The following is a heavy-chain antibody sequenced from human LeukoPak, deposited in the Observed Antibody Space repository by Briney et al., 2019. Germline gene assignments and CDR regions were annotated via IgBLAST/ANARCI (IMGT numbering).Heavy chain of an antibody. D-gene: IGHD1-26*01. V-gene: IGHV3-30*01. Sequence: GGSLRLSCAASGFTFSSYAMHWVRQAPGKGLEWVAVISYDGSNKYYADSVKGRFTISRDNSKNTLYLQMNSLRAEDTAVYYCARDIGIVGARGIEYWGQGTLVTVSS. CDR1: GFTFSSYA. CDR3: ARDIGIVGARGIEY. J-gene: IGHJ4*02. CDR2: ISYDGSNK.